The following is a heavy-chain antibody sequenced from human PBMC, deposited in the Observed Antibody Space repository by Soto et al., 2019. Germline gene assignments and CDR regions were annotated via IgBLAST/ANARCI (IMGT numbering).Heavy chain of an antibody. V-gene: IGHV1-46*04. Sequence: ASVKVSCKASGYTFTNYYLHWVRQAPGQGLEWVGMINPSARSASYAQKLRGRLTMDRDTSTTTVYMELSRLTFEDTAVYFCARDNSAANGVLDHWGQGTLVTVSS. CDR2: INPSARSA. J-gene: IGHJ4*02. CDR3: ARDNSAANGVLDH. CDR1: GYTFTNYY. D-gene: IGHD1-1*01.